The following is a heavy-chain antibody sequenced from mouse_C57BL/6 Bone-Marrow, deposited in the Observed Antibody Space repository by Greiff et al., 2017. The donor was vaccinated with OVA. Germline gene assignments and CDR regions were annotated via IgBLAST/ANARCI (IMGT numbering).Heavy chain of an antibody. V-gene: IGHV14-4*01. CDR1: GFNIKDDY. D-gene: IGHD1-1*01. J-gene: IGHJ2*01. Sequence: VQLQPSGAELVRPGASVKLSCTASGFNIKDDYMHWVKQRPEQGLEWIGWIDPENGDTEYASKFQGKATITADTSSNTAYLQLSSLTSEDTAVYYCTIITTEGYWGQGTTLTVSS. CDR3: TIITTEGY. CDR2: IDPENGDT.